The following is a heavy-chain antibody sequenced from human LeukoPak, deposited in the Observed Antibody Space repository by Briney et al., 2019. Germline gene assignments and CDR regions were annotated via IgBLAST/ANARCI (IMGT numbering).Heavy chain of an antibody. CDR1: GFTFSSYW. J-gene: IGHJ4*02. V-gene: IGHV3-74*01. CDR2: ISDGGSTT. Sequence: GGSLRLSCAASGFTFSSYWMHWVRQAPGKGLVWVSRISDGGSTTTYADSVKGRFTISRDNAKNMLYLQMNGLRAEDTAVYYCSRSAYYDGSGNYYDYWGQGTLVTVSS. D-gene: IGHD3-22*01. CDR3: SRSAYYDGSGNYYDY.